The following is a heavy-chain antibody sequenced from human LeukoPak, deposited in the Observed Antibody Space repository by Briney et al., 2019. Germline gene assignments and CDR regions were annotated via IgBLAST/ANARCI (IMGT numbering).Heavy chain of an antibody. J-gene: IGHJ6*04. CDR3: ARGYGSGSYHYYYGMDV. Sequence: GGSLRLSCAASGFTFSGYGMHWVRQAPGKGLEWVAVIWHDGSNKYYADSVKGRFTISRDNSKNTLYLQMNSLRAEDTAVYYCARGYGSGSYHYYYGMDVWGNGTTVTVSS. CDR2: IWHDGSNK. CDR1: GFTFSGYG. V-gene: IGHV3-33*08. D-gene: IGHD3-10*01.